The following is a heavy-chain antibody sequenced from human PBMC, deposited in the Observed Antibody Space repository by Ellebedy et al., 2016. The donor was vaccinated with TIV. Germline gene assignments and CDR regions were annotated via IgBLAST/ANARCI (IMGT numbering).Heavy chain of an antibody. V-gene: IGHV3-30*01. Sequence: GESLKISCVGSQFILGNYVIHWVRQAPGKGLEWVAVIPSDGRNRYYSDSVRGRFTISRDNSNNMVWLQMDCLRPDDTAVYYCARGAMYAAGRVGPKGMDVWGQGTTVTVSS. CDR2: IPSDGRNR. J-gene: IGHJ6*02. CDR1: QFILGNYV. CDR3: ARGAMYAAGRVGPKGMDV. D-gene: IGHD2-8*01.